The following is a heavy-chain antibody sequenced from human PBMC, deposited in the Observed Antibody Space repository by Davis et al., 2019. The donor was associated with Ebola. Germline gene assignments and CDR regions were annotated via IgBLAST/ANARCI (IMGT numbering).Heavy chain of an antibody. Sequence: SETLSLTCTVSGGSISSYYWSWIRQPPGKGLEWIGYIYYSGSTNYNPSLKSRVTISVDTSKNQFSLKLSSVTAADTAVYYCARGIDSYGATFDYWGQGTLVTVSS. CDR2: IYYSGST. J-gene: IGHJ4*02. V-gene: IGHV4-59*01. D-gene: IGHD5-18*01. CDR3: ARGIDSYGATFDY. CDR1: GGSISSYY.